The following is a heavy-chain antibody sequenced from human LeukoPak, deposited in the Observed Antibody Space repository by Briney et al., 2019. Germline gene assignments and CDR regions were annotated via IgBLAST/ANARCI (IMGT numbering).Heavy chain of an antibody. D-gene: IGHD3-10*01. J-gene: IGHJ4*02. CDR2: ISYDGSNK. CDR1: GFTFSSYA. Sequence: GGSLRLFCAASGFTFSSYAMHWVRQAPGKGLEWVAVISYDGSNKYYADSVKGRFTISRDNSKNTLYLQMNSLRAEDTAVYYCARDHYYGSGSYGDYWGQGTLVTVSS. V-gene: IGHV3-30-3*01. CDR3: ARDHYYGSGSYGDY.